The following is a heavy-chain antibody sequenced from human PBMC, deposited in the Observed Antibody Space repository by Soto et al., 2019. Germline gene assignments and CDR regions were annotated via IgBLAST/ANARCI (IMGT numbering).Heavy chain of an antibody. CDR2: ISYDGNNK. Sequence: GGSLRLSCAASGFTFSSYGMHWVRQAPGKGLEWVAVISYDGNNKFYADSVKGRFTISRDSTKQTLYLQMNSLRPDDTAMYYCAGDGCGSDGYTWTHGNGFDVWGQGTTVTVSS. V-gene: IGHV3-30*03. D-gene: IGHD1-20*01. CDR3: AGDGCGSDGYTWTHGNGFDV. J-gene: IGHJ6*02. CDR1: GFTFSSYG.